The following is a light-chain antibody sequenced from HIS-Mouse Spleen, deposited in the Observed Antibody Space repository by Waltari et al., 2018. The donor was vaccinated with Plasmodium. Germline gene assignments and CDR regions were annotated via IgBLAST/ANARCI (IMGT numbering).Light chain of an antibody. J-gene: IGLJ3*02. Sequence: SYELTQPPSVSVSPGQTARITCSGDALPKKYAYWYQQKSGQAPVLGIYEDSKRPAGIAERFSVSSSVTMATLTISGAQVEDEADYYCYSTDSSGNHRVFGGGTKLTVL. CDR3: YSTDSSGNHRV. CDR2: EDS. V-gene: IGLV3-10*01. CDR1: ALPKKY.